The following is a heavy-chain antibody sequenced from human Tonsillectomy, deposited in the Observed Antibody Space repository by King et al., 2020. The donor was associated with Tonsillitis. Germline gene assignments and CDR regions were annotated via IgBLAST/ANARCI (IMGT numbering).Heavy chain of an antibody. Sequence: VQLQESGPGLVKPSETLSLTCAVSGGSISSYFWSWIRQPSGKGPEWIGYIYYSGSTNYIPSLKSRVTILIDTSKNQFSLKLSSVTAADTAVYYCARNRYSSSSSWYFDLWGRGTLVTVSS. CDR1: GGSISSYF. V-gene: IGHV4-59*01. J-gene: IGHJ2*01. CDR3: ARNRYSSSSSWYFDL. CDR2: IYYSGST. D-gene: IGHD6-6*01.